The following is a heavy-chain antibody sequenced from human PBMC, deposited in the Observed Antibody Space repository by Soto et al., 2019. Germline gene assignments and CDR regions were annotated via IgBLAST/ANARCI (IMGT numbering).Heavy chain of an antibody. D-gene: IGHD3-22*01. CDR1: GYTFTSYG. V-gene: IGHV1-18*01. CDR2: ISAYNGNT. J-gene: IGHJ4*02. Sequence: QVPLVQSGAEVKKPGASVKVSCKASGYTFTSYGISWVRQAPGQGLEWMGWISAYNGNTNYAQKLQGRVTMTTDTSTSTAYMELRSLRSDDTAVYYCAREYYYDSSFRWGFFDYWGQGTLVTVSS. CDR3: AREYYYDSSFRWGFFDY.